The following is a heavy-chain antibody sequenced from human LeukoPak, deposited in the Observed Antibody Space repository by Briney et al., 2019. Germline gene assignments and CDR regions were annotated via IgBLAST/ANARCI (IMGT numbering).Heavy chain of an antibody. CDR3: ARNGYCSSTSCYDPRWLSY. D-gene: IGHD2-2*03. Sequence: GGSLRLSCVASGFTFTSYGMSWVRQAPGKRLEWVSGISGSGDATYYADSVKGRFTISRDNSKNTLYLQMNSLSAEDTAVYYCARNGYCSSTSCYDPRWLSYWGQGTLVTVSS. CDR2: ISGSGDAT. V-gene: IGHV3-23*01. CDR1: GFTFTSYG. J-gene: IGHJ4*02.